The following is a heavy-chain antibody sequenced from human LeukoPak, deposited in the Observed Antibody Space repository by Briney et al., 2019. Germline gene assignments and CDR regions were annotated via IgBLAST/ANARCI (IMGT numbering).Heavy chain of an antibody. CDR1: GFTFSASW. Sequence: GGSLRLSCAASGFTFSASWMSWVRQAPGKGLEWVANIKEDGSAKYYVDSVTGRFTISRDNAKNSLFLQMNSLRAEDTAVYYCARGDYGSTWYDFFFDYWGQGILVTVSS. CDR3: ARGDYGSTWYDFFFDY. V-gene: IGHV3-7*02. CDR2: IKEDGSAK. D-gene: IGHD6-13*01. J-gene: IGHJ4*02.